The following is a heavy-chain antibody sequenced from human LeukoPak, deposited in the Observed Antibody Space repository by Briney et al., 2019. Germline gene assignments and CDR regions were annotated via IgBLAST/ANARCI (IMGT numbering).Heavy chain of an antibody. CDR1: GFTFSSYS. CDR2: ISSTSSYI. CDR3: ARDLAAAGKGSGYYYGMDV. J-gene: IGHJ6*02. D-gene: IGHD6-13*01. V-gene: IGHV3-21*06. Sequence: GGSLRLSCAASGFTFSSYSMNWVRQAPGKGLEWVSSISSTSSYIYYADSVKGRFTISRDNAKNSLYLQMNSLRAEDTAVFYCARDLAAAGKGSGYYYGMDVWGQGTTVTVSS.